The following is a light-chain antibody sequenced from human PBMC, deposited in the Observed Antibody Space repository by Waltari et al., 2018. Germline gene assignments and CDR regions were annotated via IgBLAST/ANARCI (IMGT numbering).Light chain of an antibody. CDR3: ALYMGSGIWV. CDR2: KAN. Sequence: QTVVTQEPSLSVSPGGTVLLPCALSSGPLSNPSSATWYQQTPGQAPRTLVYKANARSSGVPDRFSGSILGNTAALTITGAQADDESDYYCALYMGSGIWVFGGGTRLTVL. V-gene: IGLV8-61*01. CDR1: SGPLSNPSS. J-gene: IGLJ3*02.